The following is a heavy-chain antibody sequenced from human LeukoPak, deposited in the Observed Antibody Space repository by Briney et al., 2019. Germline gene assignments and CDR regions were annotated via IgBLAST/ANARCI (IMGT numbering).Heavy chain of an antibody. V-gene: IGHV4-39*07. J-gene: IGHJ4*02. CDR1: GGSISSSIYY. CDR3: ASLYGSGSYYPSDY. Sequence: SETLSLTCTVSGGSISSSIYYWGWIRQPPGKGLEWIGTIYYSGSTYYTPSLKSRVTMSVDTSKNQFSLKLSSVTAADTAVYYCASLYGSGSYYPSDYWGQGTLVTVSS. D-gene: IGHD3-10*01. CDR2: IYYSGST.